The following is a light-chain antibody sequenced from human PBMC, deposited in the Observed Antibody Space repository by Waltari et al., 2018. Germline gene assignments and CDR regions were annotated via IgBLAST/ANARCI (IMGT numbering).Light chain of an antibody. CDR1: PSNIGNHY. V-gene: IGLV1-51*02. Sequence: QSVLTQPPSVSAAPGQKVPISCSGRPSNIGNHYVPWYQQFPGEAPKVLIYGNDKRTTGIPDRFSGSKSGTSATLDITGLQTGDEAVYYCGTWDNTLSAVFGGGTKVTVL. J-gene: IGLJ2*01. CDR3: GTWDNTLSAV. CDR2: GND.